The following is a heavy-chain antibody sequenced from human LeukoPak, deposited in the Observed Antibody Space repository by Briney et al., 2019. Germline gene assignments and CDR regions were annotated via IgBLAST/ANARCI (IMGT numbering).Heavy chain of an antibody. Sequence: PGGSLRLSCAASGFTFSSYSMNWVRQAPGKGLEWVSSISSSSSYIYYADSVKGRFTISRDNAKNSLYLQMNSLRAEDTAVYYCARDWSGSGWYDYWGQGTLVTVSS. V-gene: IGHV3-21*01. CDR3: ARDWSGSGWYDY. CDR1: GFTFSSYS. CDR2: ISSSSSYI. J-gene: IGHJ4*02. D-gene: IGHD6-19*01.